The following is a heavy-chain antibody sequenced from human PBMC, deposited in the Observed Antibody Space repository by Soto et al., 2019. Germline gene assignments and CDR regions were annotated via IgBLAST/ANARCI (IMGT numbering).Heavy chain of an antibody. CDR1: GFTFSRYG. CDR2: ISSTTSYV. V-gene: IGHV3-21*06. CDR3: ARDPSEGRVGNWFES. D-gene: IGHD2-2*01. Sequence: EVQLEESGGGLVKPGGSLRLSCAASGFTFSRYGMNWLRQAPGKGLEWVASISSTTSYVYYADSVKGRFSTSRDNAKNILYLEMYALRTEDTAVYYCARDPSEGRVGNWFESWGQGTLVTVSS. J-gene: IGHJ5*01.